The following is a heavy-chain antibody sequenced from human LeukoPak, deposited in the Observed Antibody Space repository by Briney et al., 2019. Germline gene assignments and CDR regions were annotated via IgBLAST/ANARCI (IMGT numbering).Heavy chain of an antibody. CDR3: AKESGKFDP. CDR1: GLNFGESA. Sequence: GGSLRLSCVASGLNFGESAMHWVRQAPGKGLEWVSLISADGGSAFSADSVKGRFSISRDNSKNSLYLQMDSLRSEDTAMYFCAKESGKFDPWGQGTLVVVSS. CDR2: ISADGGSA. V-gene: IGHV3-43*02. J-gene: IGHJ5*02.